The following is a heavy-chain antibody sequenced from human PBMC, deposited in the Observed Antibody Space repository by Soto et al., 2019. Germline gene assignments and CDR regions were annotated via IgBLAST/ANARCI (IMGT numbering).Heavy chain of an antibody. CDR2: FYYSEST. V-gene: IGHV4-39*01. Sequence: QLQLQESGPRLVKPSETLSLTYTVSDVSVSSSDYYYWAWFRQSPGKGLEWIGSFYYSESTYYNPSLKSRVTISGDLSKYQISLRLSSVTAADTAVYFCARRGLTVEPSLGQGTLVTVSS. CDR1: DVSVSSSDYYY. D-gene: IGHD3-22*01. J-gene: IGHJ5*02. CDR3: ARRGLTVEPS.